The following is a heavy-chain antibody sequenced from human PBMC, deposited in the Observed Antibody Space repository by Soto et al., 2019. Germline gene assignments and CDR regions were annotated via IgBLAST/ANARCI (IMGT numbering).Heavy chain of an antibody. V-gene: IGHV3-23*01. Sequence: PGGSLRLSCGASGFTFSNCVMNWVRRAPGKGLEWVSSLSAGGRSTYYADSVKGRFTISRDNSKNTLYLQMSSLRADDTAVYFCAKQARMGPVHYYFDLDVWSKGTTVTVSS. J-gene: IGHJ6*03. CDR3: AKQARMGPVHYYFDLDV. CDR2: LSAGGRST. D-gene: IGHD6-6*01. CDR1: GFTFSNCV.